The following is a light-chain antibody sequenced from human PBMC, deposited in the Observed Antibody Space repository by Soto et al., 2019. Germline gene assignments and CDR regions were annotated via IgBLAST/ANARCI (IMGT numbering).Light chain of an antibody. CDR1: ELGDKY. CDR3: QAWDRSTVV. J-gene: IGLJ3*02. Sequence: SYELSQPPSVSVSPGQTASITCSGDELGDKYACWYQQKPGQSPVLVIYQDNKRPSGTPARFSGSNSGNTATLTISGTQAMDEADYYCQAWDRSTVVFGGGTKVTV. V-gene: IGLV3-1*01. CDR2: QDN.